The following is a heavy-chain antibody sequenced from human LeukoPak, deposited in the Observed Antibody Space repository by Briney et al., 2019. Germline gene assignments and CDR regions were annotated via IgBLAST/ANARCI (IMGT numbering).Heavy chain of an antibody. CDR1: GYTFTSYD. J-gene: IGHJ6*03. V-gene: IGHV1-8*03. CDR2: MNPNSGNT. D-gene: IGHD4-17*01. Sequence: ASVKVSCKASGYTFTSYDINWVRQATGQGLEWMGWMNPNSGNTGYAQKFQGRVTITRNTSISTAYMELSSLRSEDTAVYYCARGTDRSYGDLYYMDVWGKGTTVTVSS. CDR3: ARGTDRSYGDLYYMDV.